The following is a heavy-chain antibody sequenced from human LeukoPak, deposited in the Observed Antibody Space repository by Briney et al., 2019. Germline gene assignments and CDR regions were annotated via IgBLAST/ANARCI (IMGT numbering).Heavy chain of an antibody. J-gene: IGHJ5*02. V-gene: IGHV4-39*02. CDR2: IYYSGSP. Sequence: SETLSLTCTVSGGSITSSSYYWGWLRQPPGKGLEWIGSIYYSGSPYYNPSLKSRVTMSVDTSNNQFSLKLSSVTAADTAVYYCAREAGYGDYGGWFDPWGQGTLVTVSS. CDR3: AREAGYGDYGGWFDP. D-gene: IGHD4-17*01. CDR1: GGSITSSSYY.